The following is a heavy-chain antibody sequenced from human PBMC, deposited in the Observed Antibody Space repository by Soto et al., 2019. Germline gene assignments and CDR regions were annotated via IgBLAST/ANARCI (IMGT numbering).Heavy chain of an antibody. CDR2: ISNDGSNE. D-gene: IGHD3-10*01. CDR1: RCTSSWFC. Sequence: XGCLRLPVPVSRCTSSWFCMDWFRQAPGKGLEWVARISNDGSNEYYVDSVKGRFTISRDNSKNTLYLQMDSLRAEDTAVYYCAKGEVRGIIPSYFDDWGLGTLVTVSS. J-gene: IGHJ4*02. V-gene: IGHV3-30*18. CDR3: AKGEVRGIIPSYFDD.